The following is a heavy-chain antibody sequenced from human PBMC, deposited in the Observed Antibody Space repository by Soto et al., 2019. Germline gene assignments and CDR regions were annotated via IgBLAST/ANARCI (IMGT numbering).Heavy chain of an antibody. J-gene: IGHJ4*02. Sequence: QVQLQESGPGLVKPSETLSLTCTVSGGSISSYYWSWIRQPPGKGLEWIGYIYYTGSTNYNPSLKSRVSISVDTSKNPLSLKLTSVAAADAAVYYCARFVPSSDGSCAIDYWGKGTL. CDR1: GGSISSYY. V-gene: IGHV4-59*12. CDR3: ARFVPSSDGSCAIDY. D-gene: IGHD2-15*01. CDR2: IYYTGST.